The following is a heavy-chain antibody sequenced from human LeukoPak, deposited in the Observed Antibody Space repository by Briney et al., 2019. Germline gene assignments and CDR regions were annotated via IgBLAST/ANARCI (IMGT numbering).Heavy chain of an antibody. J-gene: IGHJ4*01. V-gene: IGHV3-30-3*01. CDR2: ISYDGSNK. Sequence: PGGSLRLSCAASGFTFSSYAMHWVRQAPGNGLEWVAVISYDGSNKYYVDSVKGRFTISRDNSKNTLYLQMNSLRAEDTAVYYCALDCSGGNCYSAYWGHGTLVTVPS. D-gene: IGHD2-21*01. CDR1: GFTFSSYA. CDR3: ALDCSGGNCYSAY.